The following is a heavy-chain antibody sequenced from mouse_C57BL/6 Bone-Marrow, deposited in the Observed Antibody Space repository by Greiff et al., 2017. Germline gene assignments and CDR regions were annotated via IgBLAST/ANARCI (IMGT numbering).Heavy chain of an antibody. CDR1: GFNIKNTY. Sequence: EVQLQQSVAELVRPGASVKLSCTASGFNIKNTYMHWVKQRPEQGLEWIGRIDPANGNTKYAPKFQGKATITADTSSNTAYLQLSSLTSEATAIYYWATYYYGSSYYYDSWGKGPTLTVSS. D-gene: IGHD1-1*01. V-gene: IGHV14-3*01. CDR2: IDPANGNT. J-gene: IGHJ2*01. CDR3: ATYYYGSSYYYDS.